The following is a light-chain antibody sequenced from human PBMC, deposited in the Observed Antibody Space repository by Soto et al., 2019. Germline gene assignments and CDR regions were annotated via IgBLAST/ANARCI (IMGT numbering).Light chain of an antibody. CDR2: TAS. V-gene: IGKV1-39*01. Sequence: DIQMTQSPSSLSASVGDRVTLTCRASQSISTYLNWYQQKPGKAPNLLIYTASSLESGVPSRFSGGGSGTDFTLTISSLQPEDSATYFCQQSYSRPRTFGQGTKVDI. CDR1: QSISTY. CDR3: QQSYSRPRT. J-gene: IGKJ1*01.